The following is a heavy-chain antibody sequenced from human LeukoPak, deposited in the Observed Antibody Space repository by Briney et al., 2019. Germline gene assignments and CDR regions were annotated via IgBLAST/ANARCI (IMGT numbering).Heavy chain of an antibody. D-gene: IGHD2-15*01. V-gene: IGHV4-59*08. CDR2: IYYTGST. CDR1: GGSISTYY. CDR3: ARHKVVAPYYYYYYMDV. J-gene: IGHJ6*03. Sequence: SETLSLTCTVSGGSISTYYWSWIRQPPGKGLEWIGYIYYTGSTNYNPSLKSRVTISVDTSKNQFSLKLSSATAADTAVYYCARHKVVAPYYYYYYMDVWGKGTTVTISS.